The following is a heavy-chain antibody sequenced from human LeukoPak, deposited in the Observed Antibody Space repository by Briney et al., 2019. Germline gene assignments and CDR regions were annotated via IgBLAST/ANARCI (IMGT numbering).Heavy chain of an antibody. CDR2: IYNTGST. Sequence: PGGSLRLSCAASGFTVSDNYMSWVRQAPGKGLEWISFIYNTGSTVYADSVKGRFTISRDNSKNTLYLQMNTLGPEDTAVYYCAKESRDSSGYYGDYWGQGTLVTVSS. D-gene: IGHD3-22*01. CDR3: AKESRDSSGYYGDY. V-gene: IGHV3-53*01. J-gene: IGHJ4*02. CDR1: GFTVSDNY.